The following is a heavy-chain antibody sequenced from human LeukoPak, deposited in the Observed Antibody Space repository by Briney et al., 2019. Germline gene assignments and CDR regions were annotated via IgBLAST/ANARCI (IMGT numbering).Heavy chain of an antibody. CDR3: AKDRIPMDV. V-gene: IGHV3-30*18. Sequence: PGGSLRLSCAASGFTFSSYGMHWVRQAPGKGLEWVAVISYDGSNKYYADSVKGRLTISRDNSKNTLYPQMNSLRAEDTAVYYCAKDRIPMDVWGQGTTVTVSS. D-gene: IGHD5-18*01. CDR2: ISYDGSNK. CDR1: GFTFSSYG. J-gene: IGHJ6*02.